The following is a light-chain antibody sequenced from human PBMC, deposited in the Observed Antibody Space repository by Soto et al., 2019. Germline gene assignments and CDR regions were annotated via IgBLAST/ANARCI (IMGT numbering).Light chain of an antibody. V-gene: IGLV1-40*01. J-gene: IGLJ1*01. CDR2: GNT. CDR3: CSYAGAYRYV. CDR1: SSNIGAGYD. Sequence: QSVLTQPPSVSGAPGQRVTISCTGSSSNIGAGYDVHWYLQLPGTAPKLLIYGNTNRPSGVPDRFSGSKSGTSASLAITGLQAEDEADYFCCSYAGAYRYVFGSGTKVTVL.